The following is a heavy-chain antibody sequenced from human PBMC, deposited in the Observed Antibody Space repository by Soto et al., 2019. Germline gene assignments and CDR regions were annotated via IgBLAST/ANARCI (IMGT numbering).Heavy chain of an antibody. CDR2: ISGSGGST. CDR3: AKDLSRSGSYLSPGRWFDP. J-gene: IGHJ5*02. V-gene: IGHV3-23*01. Sequence: EVQLLESGGGLVQPGGSLRLSCAASGFTFSSYAMSWVRQAPGKGLEWVSAISGSGGSTYYADSVKGRFTISRDNSKNTLYLQMNSLRAEDTAVYYCAKDLSRSGSYLSPGRWFDPWGQGTLVTVSS. CDR1: GFTFSSYA. D-gene: IGHD3-10*01.